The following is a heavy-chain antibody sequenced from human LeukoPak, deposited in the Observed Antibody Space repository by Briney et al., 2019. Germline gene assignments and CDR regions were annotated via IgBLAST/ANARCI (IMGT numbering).Heavy chain of an antibody. CDR3: ARVGADGSGFLSDY. Sequence: SETLSLTCAVSGGSISSTDRWSWVRQPPGKGLEWIGEIFHTGSAIYNPSLKSRVTISVDTSKNQFSLKLSSVTAADTAVYYCARVGADGSGFLSDYWGQGTLVTVSS. V-gene: IGHV4-4*02. CDR1: GGSISSTDR. CDR2: IFHTGSA. D-gene: IGHD3-10*01. J-gene: IGHJ4*02.